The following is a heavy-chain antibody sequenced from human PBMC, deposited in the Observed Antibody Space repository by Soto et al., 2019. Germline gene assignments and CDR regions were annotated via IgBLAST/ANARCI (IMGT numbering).Heavy chain of an antibody. CDR1: GFTFSSYA. J-gene: IGHJ4*02. CDR3: ARGVIAVAGEGGLDY. V-gene: IGHV3-30-3*01. D-gene: IGHD6-19*01. Sequence: QVQLVESGGGVVQPGRSLRLSCAASGFTFSSYAMHWVRQAPGKGLEWVAVISYDGSNKYYADSVKGRFTISRDNSKNTLYLQMNNLRAEDTAVYYCARGVIAVAGEGGLDYWGQGTLVTVSS. CDR2: ISYDGSNK.